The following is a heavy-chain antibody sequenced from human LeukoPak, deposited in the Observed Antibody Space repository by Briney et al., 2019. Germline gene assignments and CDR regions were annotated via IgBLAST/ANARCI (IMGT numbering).Heavy chain of an antibody. J-gene: IGHJ4*02. Sequence: ASVTVSCKASGYTFTGYYMHWVRQAPGQGLEWMGWINPNSGGTNYAQKFQGRVTMTRDTSISTAYMELSRLRSDDTAVYYCAFGIAAAGTDYFDYWGQGTLVTVSS. CDR3: AFGIAAAGTDYFDY. V-gene: IGHV1-2*02. CDR2: INPNSGGT. D-gene: IGHD6-13*01. CDR1: GYTFTGYY.